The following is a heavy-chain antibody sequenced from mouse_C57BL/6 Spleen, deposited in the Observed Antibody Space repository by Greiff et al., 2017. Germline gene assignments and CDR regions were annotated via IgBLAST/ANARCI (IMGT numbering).Heavy chain of an antibody. J-gene: IGHJ4*01. CDR3: ARIYYDYDYYAMDY. V-gene: IGHV5-17*01. D-gene: IGHD2-4*01. CDR2: ISSGSSTI. Sequence: DVHLVESGGGLVKPGGSLKLSCAASGFTFSDYGMHWVRQAPEKGLEWVAYISSGSSTIYYADTVKGRFTISRDNAKNTLFLQMTSLRSEDTAMYYCARIYYDYDYYAMDYWGQGTSVTVSS. CDR1: GFTFSDYG.